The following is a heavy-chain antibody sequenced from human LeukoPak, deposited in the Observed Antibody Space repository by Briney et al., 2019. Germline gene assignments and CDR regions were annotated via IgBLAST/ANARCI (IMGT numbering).Heavy chain of an antibody. CDR2: IYSGGST. CDR3: ARPQRPTYSYYYLHL. D-gene: IGHD6-25*01. Sequence: GGSLRLSCAASGFTVSFNYMSWVRQAPGKGLEWISVIYSGGSTYYADSVKGRFTISRDDSKNTLYLQMNSLRAEDTAIYYCARPQRPTYSYYYLHLWGKGPTVPVSS. V-gene: IGHV3-53*01. J-gene: IGHJ6*03. CDR1: GFTVSFNY.